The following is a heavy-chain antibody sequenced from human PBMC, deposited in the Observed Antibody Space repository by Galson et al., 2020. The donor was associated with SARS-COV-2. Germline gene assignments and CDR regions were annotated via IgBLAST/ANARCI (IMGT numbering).Heavy chain of an antibody. D-gene: IGHD3-3*01. CDR3: AGHVIDFWSGSWAYYLDY. Sequence: KIGESLKISCKGSGYSFTSYWISWVRQMPGKGLEWMGRIDPSYSYTNYRPSFQGHVPISADKTISTAYLQWSSLKASDTAMYYCAGHVIDFWSGSWAYYLDYLGQGTLVTVSS. CDR2: IDPSYSYT. V-gene: IGHV5-10-1*01. J-gene: IGHJ4*02. CDR1: GYSFTSYW.